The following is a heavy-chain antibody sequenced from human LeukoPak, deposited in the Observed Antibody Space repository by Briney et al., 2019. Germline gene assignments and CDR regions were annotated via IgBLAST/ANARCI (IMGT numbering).Heavy chain of an antibody. CDR3: ARDQGLLVVAGRFGY. Sequence: GGSLRLSCAASGFTFSSYSTNWVRQAPAKGLEWVSSISSSNSYIYNADSVKGRFTISRDNAKNSLYLQMNSLRAEDTAVYYCARDQGLLVVAGRFGYWGQGTLVTVSS. D-gene: IGHD6-19*01. V-gene: IGHV3-21*01. CDR2: ISSSNSYI. CDR1: GFTFSSYS. J-gene: IGHJ4*02.